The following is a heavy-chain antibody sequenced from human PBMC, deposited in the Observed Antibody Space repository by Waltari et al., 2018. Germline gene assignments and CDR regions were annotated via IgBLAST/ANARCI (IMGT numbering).Heavy chain of an antibody. D-gene: IGHD1-1*01. CDR1: AFTFSSYA. CDR3: ARGSGYFFDY. V-gene: IGHV3-23*01. Sequence: EVQLLESGGGLVQPGGSLRLSCAASAFTFSSYAMRWVRQAPGKGMEWVATVGSGGSTYYADSAKGRFTISKDSPQNTLYLQMSSLRAEDTAVYYCARGSGYFFDYWGQGTLVTVSS. J-gene: IGHJ4*02. CDR2: VGSGGST.